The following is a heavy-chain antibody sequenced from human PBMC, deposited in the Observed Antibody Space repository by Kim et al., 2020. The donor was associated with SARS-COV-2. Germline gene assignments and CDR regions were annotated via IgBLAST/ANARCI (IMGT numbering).Heavy chain of an antibody. CDR1: GFTFSSYG. V-gene: IGHV3-30*18. D-gene: IGHD2-15*01. Sequence: GGSLRLSCAASGFTFSSYGMHWVRQAPGKGLEWVAVISYDGSNKYYADSVKGRFTISRDNSKNTLYLQMNSLRAEDTAVYYCAKEELRDIVAGNPDFDYWGQGTLVTVSS. J-gene: IGHJ4*02. CDR3: AKEELRDIVAGNPDFDY. CDR2: ISYDGSNK.